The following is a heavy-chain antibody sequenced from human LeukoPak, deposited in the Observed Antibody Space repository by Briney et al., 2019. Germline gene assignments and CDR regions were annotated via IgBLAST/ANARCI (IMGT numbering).Heavy chain of an antibody. CDR1: GFTFSDYY. Sequence: PGGSLRLSCAASGFTFSDYYMSWIRQAPGKGLEWVSYISSSGSTIYYADSVKGRFTISRDNAKNSLYLPMNSLRAEDTAVYYCAGAGYSSSPVDYWGQGTLVTVSS. D-gene: IGHD6-6*01. J-gene: IGHJ4*02. CDR3: AGAGYSSSPVDY. V-gene: IGHV3-11*01. CDR2: ISSSGSTI.